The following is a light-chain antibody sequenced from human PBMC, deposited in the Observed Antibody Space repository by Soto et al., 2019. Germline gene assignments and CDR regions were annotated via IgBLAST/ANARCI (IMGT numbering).Light chain of an antibody. Sequence: DIQLTQSPSFLSASVGDRVTITCRASQGISSYLAWYQQKPGKAPKLLIYAASTLQSGVPSRFSGSGSGTEFTLTISSLQPEDFATYYCQQINSYPHITFGGGTKVDIK. J-gene: IGKJ4*01. V-gene: IGKV1-9*01. CDR1: QGISSY. CDR3: QQINSYPHIT. CDR2: AAS.